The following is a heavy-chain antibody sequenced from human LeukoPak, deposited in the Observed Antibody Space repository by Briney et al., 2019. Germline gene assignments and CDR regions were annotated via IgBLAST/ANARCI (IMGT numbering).Heavy chain of an antibody. CDR3: ARDGPIAARLYYFDY. D-gene: IGHD6-6*01. V-gene: IGHV1-46*01. Sequence: ASVKVSCKASGYTFTSYYMHWVRQAPGQGLEWMGIINPSGGSTSYAQKSQGRVTMTRDTSTSTVYMELSSLRSEDTAVYYCARDGPIAARLYYFDYWGQGTLVTVSS. CDR1: GYTFTSYY. CDR2: INPSGGST. J-gene: IGHJ4*02.